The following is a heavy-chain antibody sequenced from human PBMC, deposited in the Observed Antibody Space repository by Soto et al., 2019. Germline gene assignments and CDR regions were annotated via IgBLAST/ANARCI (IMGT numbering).Heavy chain of an antibody. Sequence: QVQLVESGGGVVQPGRSLRLSCAASGFTFSSYGMHWVRQAPGKGLEWVAVISYDGSNKYYADSVKGRFTISRDNSKNTLYLQMNSLRAEDTAVYYCAKEYSSGLFDYWGQGTLVTVSS. CDR2: ISYDGSNK. J-gene: IGHJ4*02. D-gene: IGHD6-19*01. CDR3: AKEYSSGLFDY. V-gene: IGHV3-30*18. CDR1: GFTFSSYG.